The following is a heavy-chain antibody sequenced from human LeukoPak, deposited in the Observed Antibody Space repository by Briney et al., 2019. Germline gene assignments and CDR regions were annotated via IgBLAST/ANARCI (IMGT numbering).Heavy chain of an antibody. CDR2: IYYSGST. CDR3: ASEAAGYCSGGSCYPPNWFDP. D-gene: IGHD2-15*01. CDR1: GYSISNGYY. Sequence: PSETLSLTCSVSGYSISNGYYWGWIRQPPGKGLEWIGSIYYSGSTYYNPSLKSRVTISVDTSKNQFSLKLSSVTAADTAVYYCASEAAGYCSGGSCYPPNWFDPWGQGTLVTVSS. V-gene: IGHV4-38-2*02. J-gene: IGHJ5*02.